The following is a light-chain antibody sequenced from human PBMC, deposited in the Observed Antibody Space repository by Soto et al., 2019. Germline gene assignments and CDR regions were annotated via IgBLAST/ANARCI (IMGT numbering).Light chain of an antibody. CDR1: KLGDKY. V-gene: IGLV3-1*01. J-gene: IGLJ1*01. Sequence: SYELTQPPSVSVSPGQTASITCSGDKLGDKYACWYQQKPCQSPVLVIYQDSKRPSGIPERFSGSNSGNTATLTISGTQAMDEADYYCQAWDSSTAVFGTGTKLTVL. CDR3: QAWDSSTAV. CDR2: QDS.